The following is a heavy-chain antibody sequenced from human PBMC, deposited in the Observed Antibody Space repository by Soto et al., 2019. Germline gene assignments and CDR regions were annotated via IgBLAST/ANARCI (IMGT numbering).Heavy chain of an antibody. CDR2: IMPFFGSG. V-gene: IGHV1-69*01. CDR3: ARDRAGYYSHFVY. Sequence: QVYLVQSGAEVKKPGSSVKVSCKALRGTFTNYAFSWVRQAPGQGLEWMGGIMPFFGSGNYAQKFQGRINITADQATSSVYLELTRPRSEDTAVYYCARDRAGYYSHFVYWGQGTLVTVSS. CDR1: RGTFTNYA. D-gene: IGHD3-22*01. J-gene: IGHJ4*02.